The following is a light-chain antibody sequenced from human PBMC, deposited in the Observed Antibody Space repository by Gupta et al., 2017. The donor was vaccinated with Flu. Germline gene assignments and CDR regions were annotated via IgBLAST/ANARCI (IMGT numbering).Light chain of an antibody. CDR2: DVT. J-gene: IGLJ1*01. CDR1: SSDVGGYEL. Sequence: QPPLTQPRSGSGSPGHSVTISCTGTSSDVGGYELVSWYQQHPGKAPKLMISDVTKRPSGVPDRFSGSKSGNTASLTISGLQAEDEADYFCCSYAGNYILFVFGSGTKVTVL. V-gene: IGLV2-11*01. CDR3: CSYAGNYILFV.